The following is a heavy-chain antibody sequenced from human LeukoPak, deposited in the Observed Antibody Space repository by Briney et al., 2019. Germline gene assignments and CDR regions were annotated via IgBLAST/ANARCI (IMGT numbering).Heavy chain of an antibody. Sequence: GGSLRLSCAASGFTFSSYGMHWVRQAPGKGLDWVAFIQYDGSNKYYADSVKGRFTISRDNSKNTLYLQMNSLRAEDTAVYYCAKDLEVDTAMVEDYWGQGTLVTVSS. J-gene: IGHJ4*02. V-gene: IGHV3-30*02. CDR2: IQYDGSNK. CDR3: AKDLEVDTAMVEDY. D-gene: IGHD5-18*01. CDR1: GFTFSSYG.